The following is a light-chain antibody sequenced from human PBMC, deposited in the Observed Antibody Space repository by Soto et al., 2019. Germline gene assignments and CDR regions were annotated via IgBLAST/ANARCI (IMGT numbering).Light chain of an antibody. CDR1: QSVTNNF. CDR3: QQYGTPLFT. V-gene: IGKV3-20*01. CDR2: VAS. Sequence: IVSTQSPGTLSLSPGERDTLSCGASQSVTNNFLAWYQQKPGQAPRLLIYVASSRATGVPDRFSGSGSGTDFTLTISRLEPGDFAVYYCQQYGTPLFTFGPGTKVDIK. J-gene: IGKJ3*01.